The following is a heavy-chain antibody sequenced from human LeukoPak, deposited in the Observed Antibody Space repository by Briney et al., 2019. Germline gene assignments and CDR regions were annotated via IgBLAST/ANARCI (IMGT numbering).Heavy chain of an antibody. CDR3: AREVWNSRDTSGPLDP. D-gene: IGHD6-19*01. V-gene: IGHV1-18*01. J-gene: IGHJ5*02. CDR1: GYTFTSYD. CDR2: ISADNGDT. Sequence: ASVKVSCKASGYTFTSYDITWVRQAPGQGLEWMGWISADNGDTHYAQTFQGRVIMTTETSTSTAYMELRSLRSDDTAVFYCAREVWNSRDTSGPLDPWGQGTLVIVSA.